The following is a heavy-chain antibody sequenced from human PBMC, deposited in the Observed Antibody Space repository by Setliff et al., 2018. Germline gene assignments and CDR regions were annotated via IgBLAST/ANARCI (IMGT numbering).Heavy chain of an antibody. CDR3: ARASRFGTIVYRGYYYMDV. J-gene: IGHJ6*03. V-gene: IGHV7-4-1*02. CDR1: GYTFTTYA. D-gene: IGHD3-10*01. CDR2: ITTNTGNP. Sequence: ASVKVSCKTSGYTFTTYAISWMRQAPGQGLEWMGWITTNTGNPSYAQDFTGRFVFSLDTSVSTAYLQISSIKAEDTAVYYCARASRFGTIVYRGYYYMDVWGKGTTVTVSS.